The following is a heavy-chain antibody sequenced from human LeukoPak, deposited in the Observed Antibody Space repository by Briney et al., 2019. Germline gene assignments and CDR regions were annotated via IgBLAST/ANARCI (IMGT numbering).Heavy chain of an antibody. CDR1: GGSFSGYY. CDR3: ARGRYLTTLGGAAAGFLDN. J-gene: IGHJ4*02. CDR2: INHTGNT. Sequence: PSETLSLTCAVNGGSFSGYYRNWIRQPPGKRLEWIGEINHTGNTNYNPSLKRRATISVDTSQKQFSLRLNSVTAADTAVYYCARGRYLTTLGGAAAGFLDNWGQGTLVTVSS. D-gene: IGHD6-13*01. V-gene: IGHV4-34*01.